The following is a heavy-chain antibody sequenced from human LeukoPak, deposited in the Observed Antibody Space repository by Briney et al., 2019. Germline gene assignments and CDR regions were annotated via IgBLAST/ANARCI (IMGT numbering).Heavy chain of an antibody. J-gene: IGHJ6*03. CDR3: ARGVLRGFYAFFYMDV. CDR1: GGSISSHY. CDR2: ISSSGSN. D-gene: IGHD5/OR15-5a*01. Sequence: KASESLSLTCTVSGGSISSHYWIWNRQLPEKVLEWIGDISSSGSNGSNPSLRGRVTFSRATSKNQFSLNLSSVAAADTAGYSCARGVLRGFYAFFYMDVWGKGATVTVSS. V-gene: IGHV4-59*11.